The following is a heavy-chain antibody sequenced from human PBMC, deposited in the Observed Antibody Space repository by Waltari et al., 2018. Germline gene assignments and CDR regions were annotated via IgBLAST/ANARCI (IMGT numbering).Heavy chain of an antibody. V-gene: IGHV1-18*01. CDR2: ISAYNGNT. Sequence: QVQLVQSGAEVKKPGASVKVSCKASGYTFTSYGISWVRQAPGQGLEWMGWISAYNGNTNYAQKLQGRVTMTTDTSTSTAYMELRSLRSDDTAVYYCARVFGPEGWGFGELLYWFDPWGQGTLVTVSS. J-gene: IGHJ5*02. CDR3: ARVFGPEGWGFGELLYWFDP. CDR1: GYTFTSYG. D-gene: IGHD3-10*01.